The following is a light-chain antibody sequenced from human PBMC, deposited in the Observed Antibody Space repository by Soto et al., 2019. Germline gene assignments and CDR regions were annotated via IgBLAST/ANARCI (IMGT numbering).Light chain of an antibody. J-gene: IGKJ1*01. Sequence: EIVMTQSPATLSVSPGERATLSCRASQSVSSNLAWYQQKPGQAPRLLIYGASTRATGIPARFSRSGSGTDVTLTISSLQSEDFAIYYCQQYNNWPPTFGQGTKVEIK. V-gene: IGKV3-15*01. CDR1: QSVSSN. CDR2: GAS. CDR3: QQYNNWPPT.